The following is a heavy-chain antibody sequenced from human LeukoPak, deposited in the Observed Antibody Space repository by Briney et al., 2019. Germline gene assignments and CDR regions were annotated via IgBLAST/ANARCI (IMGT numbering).Heavy chain of an antibody. CDR1: GFSFSGYW. D-gene: IGHD2-2*01. CDR2: IKEDGGEK. Sequence: GGSLRLSCTASGFSFSGYWMSWVRQAPGKGLEWVANIKEDGGEKYYVDSVKGRFTISRDNAKNSLYLQMNSLRAEDTAVYYCARDVIVVVPAALSYYYYGMDVWGQGTTVTVSS. CDR3: ARDVIVVVPAALSYYYYGMDV. V-gene: IGHV3-7*01. J-gene: IGHJ6*02.